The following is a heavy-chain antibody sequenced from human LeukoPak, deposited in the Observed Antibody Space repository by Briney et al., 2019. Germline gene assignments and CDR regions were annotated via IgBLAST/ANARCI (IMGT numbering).Heavy chain of an antibody. CDR2: IYYSGNT. CDR1: GGSISTSSYY. Sequence: SETLSLTCTVSGGSISTSSYYWAWIRQPPGKGLEWIGSIYYSGNTYYNSSLESRVTISVDTSDKHFSLELTSVTAADTAVYYCARPRSLAAPSSWIDPWGQGTLVIVSS. CDR3: ARPRSLAAPSSWIDP. J-gene: IGHJ5*02. V-gene: IGHV4-39*01. D-gene: IGHD2-15*01.